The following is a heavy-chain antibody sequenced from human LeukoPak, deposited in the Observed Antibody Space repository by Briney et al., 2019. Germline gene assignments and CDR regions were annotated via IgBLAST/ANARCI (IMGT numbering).Heavy chain of an antibody. D-gene: IGHD1-26*01. V-gene: IGHV4-34*01. CDR3: ARGRSLRRKNWSDP. CDR1: GGSFSGYY. J-gene: IGHJ5*02. CDR2: INHSGST. Sequence: ASETLSLTCAVYGGSFSGYYWSWIRQPPGKGLEWIGEINHSGSTNYNPSLKSRVTISVDTSKNQFSLKLSSVTAADTAVYYCARGRSLRRKNWSDPWGQGTLVTVSS.